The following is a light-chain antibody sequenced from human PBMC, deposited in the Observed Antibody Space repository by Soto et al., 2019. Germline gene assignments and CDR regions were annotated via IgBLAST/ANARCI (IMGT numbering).Light chain of an antibody. CDR2: DND. CDR3: GAGDTSLSVVV. V-gene: IGLV1-51*01. J-gene: IGLJ3*02. Sequence: QSVLTQPPSVSAAPGQKVTISCSGGSSNMGRNYVSWYPQLPGTAPKLLIFDNDKRTSGIPDRFSGSRSGPSGTLAITGIPSGDEADYYCGAGDTSLSVVVFGGGTQLTV. CDR1: SSNMGRNY.